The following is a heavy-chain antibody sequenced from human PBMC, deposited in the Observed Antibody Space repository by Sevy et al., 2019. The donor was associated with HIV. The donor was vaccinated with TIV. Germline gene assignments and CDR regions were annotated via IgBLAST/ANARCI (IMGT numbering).Heavy chain of an antibody. J-gene: IGHJ4*02. CDR2: IYHSGSI. CDR1: GYSISSGYY. D-gene: IGHD6-6*01. CDR3: ASAQLGLDY. Sequence: SETLSLTCAVSGYSISSGYYWGWIRQPPGKGLEWIGSIYHSGSIYYNPSLKSRVTISVDTSKNQFSLKLSSVTAADTAVYYCASAQLGLDYWGQGTLVTVSS. V-gene: IGHV4-38-2*01.